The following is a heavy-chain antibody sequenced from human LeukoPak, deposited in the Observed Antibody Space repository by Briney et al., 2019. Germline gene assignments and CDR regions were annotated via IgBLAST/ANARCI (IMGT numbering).Heavy chain of an antibody. CDR1: GGSISSSSYY. D-gene: IGHD4-17*01. V-gene: IGHV4-39*01. CDR3: ARHGGYTVTPCDY. J-gene: IGHJ4*02. CDR2: IYYSGST. Sequence: SETLSLTCTVSGGSISSSSYYWGWIRQPPGKGLEWIGSIYYSGSTYYNPSLKSRVTISVCTSKNQFSLKLSSATDADTSVYSCARHGGYTVTPCDYWGQGTLVTVSS.